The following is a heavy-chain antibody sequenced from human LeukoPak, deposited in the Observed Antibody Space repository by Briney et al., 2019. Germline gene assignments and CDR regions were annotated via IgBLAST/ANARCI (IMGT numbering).Heavy chain of an antibody. J-gene: IGHJ3*01. Sequence: GGSLRLSCVASGITLSTYWMCWVRQAPGKGLEWVANIKQDGSEKYYVDSVKGRFTISRANAKNSVYLQMNSLGAEDTAVYYCARTRPGTGALDVWGQGTMVTVSS. CDR1: GITLSTYW. CDR3: ARTRPGTGALDV. V-gene: IGHV3-7*01. D-gene: IGHD1/OR15-1a*01. CDR2: IKQDGSEK.